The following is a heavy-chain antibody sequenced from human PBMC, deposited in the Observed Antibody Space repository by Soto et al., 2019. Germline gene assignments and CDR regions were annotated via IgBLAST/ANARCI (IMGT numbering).Heavy chain of an antibody. Sequence: QVQLQQWGAGLLKPSETLSLNCAVYGGSFSGYYLRWIRQPPGKGLEGIGEINHSGSTNYNPSLKSRVTISVDTSKNQRSRKLTSVPAADTAVYYCANRLSLESSSWFHNWFDPWGQGTLVTVSS. D-gene: IGHD6-13*01. CDR3: ANRLSLESSSWFHNWFDP. V-gene: IGHV4-34*01. CDR2: INHSGST. CDR1: GGSFSGYY. J-gene: IGHJ5*02.